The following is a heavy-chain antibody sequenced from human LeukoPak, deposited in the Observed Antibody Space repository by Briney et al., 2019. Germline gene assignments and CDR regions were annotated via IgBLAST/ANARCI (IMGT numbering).Heavy chain of an antibody. CDR3: ARGGGYCSGGSRYSGIFDY. CDR1: GGSISSGGYS. V-gene: IGHV4-30-2*01. D-gene: IGHD2-15*01. CDR2: IYHSGST. J-gene: IGHJ4*02. Sequence: SQTLSLTCAVSGGSISSGGYSWSWIRQPPGKGLEWIGYIYHSGSTYYNPSLKSRVTISVDRSKNQFSLKLSSVTAADTAVYYCARGGGYCSGGSRYSGIFDYWGQGTMVTVSS.